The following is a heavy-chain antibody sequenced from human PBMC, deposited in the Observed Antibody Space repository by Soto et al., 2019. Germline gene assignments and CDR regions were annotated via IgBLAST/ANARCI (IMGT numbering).Heavy chain of an antibody. V-gene: IGHV4-39*01. D-gene: IGHD2-21*01. J-gene: IGHJ4*02. CDR3: VKRSLLVDQT. CDR1: GRTFSINADF. CDR2: IDNGGNT. Sequence: SETLSLTCSVSGRTFSINADFWYLAWIRQPPGKGLEWIGSIDNGGNTYYNPPLKSRVIISADTSKNQFSLSLNSVTAADTAVYYCVKRSLLVDQTWGQGILVTDSS.